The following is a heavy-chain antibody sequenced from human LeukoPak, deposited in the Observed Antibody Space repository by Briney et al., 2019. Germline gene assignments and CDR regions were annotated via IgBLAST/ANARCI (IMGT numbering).Heavy chain of an antibody. D-gene: IGHD1-26*01. CDR2: ISGSGASI. CDR1: GFTLSTNA. CDR3: AKDVGKWESLHFFDY. J-gene: IGHJ4*02. V-gene: IGHV3-23*01. Sequence: GGSLRLSCLTSGFTLSTNAMSWVRQAPGKGLEWISGISGSGASIYYADSVKGRFTISRDDSRNTLYLQMNSPRGDDTAVYYCAKDVGKWESLHFFDYWGQGTLVTVSS.